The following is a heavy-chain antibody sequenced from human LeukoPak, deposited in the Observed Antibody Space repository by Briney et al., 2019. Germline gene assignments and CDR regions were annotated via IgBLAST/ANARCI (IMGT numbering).Heavy chain of an antibody. CDR1: GGSISSYY. CDR3: ARYNYDILTGHDY. CDR2: IYDSGGT. J-gene: IGHJ4*02. D-gene: IGHD3-9*01. Sequence: SETLSLTCTVSGGSISSYYWSWIRQPPGKGLEWIGYIYDSGGTKYNPSLKSRVTISVDTSKNQFSLKLTSVTAADTAVYYCARYNYDILTGHDYWGQGTLVTVSS. V-gene: IGHV4-59*01.